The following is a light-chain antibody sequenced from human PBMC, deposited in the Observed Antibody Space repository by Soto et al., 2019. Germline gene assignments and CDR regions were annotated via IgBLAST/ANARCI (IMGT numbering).Light chain of an antibody. CDR3: QQYANSPRLT. CDR2: STS. J-gene: IGKJ5*01. Sequence: EVVLTQSPGTLSLSPGERSTLSCRASQSVTNTYLAWYQQKPGQAPRLLMYSTSRRATGIPDRFTGSGSGTDFILTISRLEPEDFAVYYCQQYANSPRLTFGQGTQLEIK. CDR1: QSVTNTY. V-gene: IGKV3-20*01.